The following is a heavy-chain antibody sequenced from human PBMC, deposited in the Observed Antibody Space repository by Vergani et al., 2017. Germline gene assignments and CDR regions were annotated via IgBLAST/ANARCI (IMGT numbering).Heavy chain of an antibody. V-gene: IGHV4-59*01. CDR2: IYYSGST. Sequence: QVQLHASGPGLVKPSETLSLTCTVSGGSISSYYWSWIRQPPGTGLEWIGYIYYSGSTNYNPSLKSRVTISVDTSKNQFSLKLSSVTAADTAVYYCAKNPYCGVNCYSDAFDIWGQGTMVTVSS. D-gene: IGHD2-21*02. CDR1: GGSISSYY. J-gene: IGHJ3*02. CDR3: AKNPYCGVNCYSDAFDI.